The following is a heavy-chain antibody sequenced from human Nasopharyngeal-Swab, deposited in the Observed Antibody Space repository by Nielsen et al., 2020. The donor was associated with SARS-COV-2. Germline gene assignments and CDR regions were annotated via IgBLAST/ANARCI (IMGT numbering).Heavy chain of an antibody. J-gene: IGHJ6*02. Sequence: SETLSLTCGVYSGFSSAYYWNWIRQAPGKWLEWIGEINYRGSTNYNPSSKSRVTTSVDTSQNQFSLRLRSVTAADTDVYYCARLAPMIRGDYTTYYNGDMDVWGQGTTVTLSS. CDR1: SGFSSAYY. V-gene: IGHV4-34*01. CDR3: ARLAPMIRGDYTTYYNGDMDV. CDR2: INYRGST. D-gene: IGHD3-10*01.